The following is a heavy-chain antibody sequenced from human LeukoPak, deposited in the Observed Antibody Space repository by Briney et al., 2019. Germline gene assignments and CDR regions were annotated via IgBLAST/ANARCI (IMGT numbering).Heavy chain of an antibody. D-gene: IGHD3-3*01. CDR1: GGSISSGGYY. Sequence: SETLSLTCTVSGGSISSGGYYWSWIRQHPGKGLEWIGYIYYSGSTYYNPSLKSRVTISVDTSKNQFSLKLSSVTAADTAVYYCVRHHYDFWSPIGAFDIWGQGTMVTVSS. CDR2: IYYSGST. CDR3: VRHHYDFWSPIGAFDI. J-gene: IGHJ3*02. V-gene: IGHV4-31*03.